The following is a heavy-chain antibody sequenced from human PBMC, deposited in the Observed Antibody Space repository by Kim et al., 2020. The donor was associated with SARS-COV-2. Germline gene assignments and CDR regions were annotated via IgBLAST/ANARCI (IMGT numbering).Heavy chain of an antibody. V-gene: IGHV5-51*01. CDR2: IYPGDSDT. Sequence: GESLKISCKGSGYSFTSYWIGWVRQMPGKGLEWMGIIYPGDSDTRYSPSFQGQVTISADKSISTAYLQWSSLKASDTAMYYCARLQSQHIVVVTAIPHYFDYWGQGTLVTVSS. J-gene: IGHJ4*02. D-gene: IGHD2-21*02. CDR3: ARLQSQHIVVVTAIPHYFDY. CDR1: GYSFTSYW.